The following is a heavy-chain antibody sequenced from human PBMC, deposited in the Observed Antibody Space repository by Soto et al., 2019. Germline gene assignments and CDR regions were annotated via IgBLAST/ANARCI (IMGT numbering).Heavy chain of an antibody. CDR1: GFTFSSYG. J-gene: IGHJ6*02. CDR3: ARALGDYYYYGMDV. D-gene: IGHD3-16*01. V-gene: IGHV3-33*01. CDR2: IWYDGSNK. Sequence: GGSLRLSCAASGFTFSSYGMHWVRQAPGKGLEWVAVIWYDGSNKYYADSVKGRFTISRDNSKNTLYLQMNSLRAEDTAVYYCARALGDYYYYGMDVWGQGTTVTVSS.